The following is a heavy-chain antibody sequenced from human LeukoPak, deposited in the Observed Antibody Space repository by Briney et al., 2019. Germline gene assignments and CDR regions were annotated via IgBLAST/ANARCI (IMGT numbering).Heavy chain of an antibody. CDR2: IRCDGSNT. V-gene: IGHV3-30*02. CDR1: GFTFSSYG. CDR3: AKGDRSLSGGYAYDY. D-gene: IGHD5-12*01. Sequence: GGSLRLSCAASGFTFSSYGMHWVRQAPGKGLEWVAFIRCDGSNTYYADSVKGRFTISRDNSKNTLYLQMNSLRAEDTAVYYCAKGDRSLSGGYAYDYWGQGTLVTVSS. J-gene: IGHJ4*02.